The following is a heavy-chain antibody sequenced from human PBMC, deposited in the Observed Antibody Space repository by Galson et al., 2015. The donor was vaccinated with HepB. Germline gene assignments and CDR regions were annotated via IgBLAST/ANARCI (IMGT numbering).Heavy chain of an antibody. Sequence: SLRLSCAASGFTFSSYSMNWVRQAPGKGLEWVSYISSSSSTIYYADSVKGRFTISRDNAKNSLYLQMNSLRAEDTAVYYCARGYYGSGKGYFDYWGQGTLVTVSS. CDR2: ISSSSSTI. CDR1: GFTFSSYS. CDR3: ARGYYGSGKGYFDY. J-gene: IGHJ4*02. V-gene: IGHV3-48*01. D-gene: IGHD3-10*01.